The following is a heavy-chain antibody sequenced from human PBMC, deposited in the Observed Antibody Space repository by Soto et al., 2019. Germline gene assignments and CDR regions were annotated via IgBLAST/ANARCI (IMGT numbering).Heavy chain of an antibody. V-gene: IGHV3-21*01. J-gene: IGHJ6*02. CDR3: ARDKLLWFGEDIYYYYGMDV. CDR2: ISSSSSYI. Sequence: GGSLRLSCAASGFTFSSYSMNWVRQAPGKGLEWVSSISSSSSYIYYADSVKGRFTISRDNAKNSLYLQMNSLRAEDTAAYYCARDKLLWFGEDIYYYYGMDVWGQGTTVTVSS. D-gene: IGHD3-10*01. CDR1: GFTFSSYS.